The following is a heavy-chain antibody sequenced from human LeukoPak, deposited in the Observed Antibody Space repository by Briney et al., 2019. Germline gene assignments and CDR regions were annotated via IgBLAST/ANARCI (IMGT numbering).Heavy chain of an antibody. CDR1: GYTFTSYG. Sequence: ASLKVSCKASGYTFTSYGISWVRQAPGQGREWMGWISAYNGNTNYAQKLQGRVTMTTDTSTSTAYMELRSLRSDDTAVYYCARHTVVTPLYFQHWGQGTLVTVSS. D-gene: IGHD4-23*01. CDR2: ISAYNGNT. V-gene: IGHV1-18*01. J-gene: IGHJ1*01. CDR3: ARHTVVTPLYFQH.